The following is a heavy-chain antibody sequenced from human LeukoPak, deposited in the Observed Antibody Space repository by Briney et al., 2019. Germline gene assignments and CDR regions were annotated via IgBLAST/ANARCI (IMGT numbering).Heavy chain of an antibody. Sequence: ASVKVSCKASGYTFTSYGISWVRQAPGQGLEWMGWISAYNGNTNYAQKLQGRVTMTTDTSTSTAYMELRSLRSDDTAVYYCARDREVLRYFDWLSTTDDHWGQGTLVTVSS. CDR2: ISAYNGNT. CDR1: GYTFTSYG. D-gene: IGHD3-9*01. V-gene: IGHV1-18*01. J-gene: IGHJ4*02. CDR3: ARDREVLRYFDWLSTTDDH.